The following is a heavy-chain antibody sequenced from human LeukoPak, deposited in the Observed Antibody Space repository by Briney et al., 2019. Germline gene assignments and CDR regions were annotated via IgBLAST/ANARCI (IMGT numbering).Heavy chain of an antibody. D-gene: IGHD3-22*01. Sequence: PSQTLSLTCAVSGGSISSGGYSWSWIRQPPGKGLEWIGYIYHSGSTYYNPSLKSRVTISVDTSKNQFSLKLSSVTAADTAVYYCARYSYDSSGYYFDYWGQGTLVTVSS. CDR3: ARYSYDSSGYYFDY. CDR1: GGSISSGGYS. CDR2: IYHSGST. J-gene: IGHJ4*02. V-gene: IGHV4-30-2*01.